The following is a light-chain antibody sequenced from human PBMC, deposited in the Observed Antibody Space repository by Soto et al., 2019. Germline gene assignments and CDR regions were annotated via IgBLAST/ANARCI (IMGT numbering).Light chain of an antibody. Sequence: DIQMTQSPSSVSASVGDRVTITCRASESISSWLAWYQQKPGKAPTLLIYGASSLQSGVPSRFSGSGSGTDFTRTISSLQPEDFATYYCQQANSFPITFGQGTRLEIK. CDR1: ESISSW. CDR3: QQANSFPIT. J-gene: IGKJ5*01. V-gene: IGKV1-12*01. CDR2: GAS.